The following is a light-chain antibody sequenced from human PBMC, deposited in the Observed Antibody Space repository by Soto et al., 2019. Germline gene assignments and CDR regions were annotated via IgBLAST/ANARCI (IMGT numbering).Light chain of an antibody. J-gene: IGLJ3*02. CDR3: QSYDSSLSRV. Sequence: QSVLTQPPSVSGAPGQRVTISCTGSSSNIGAGYDVHWYQQFPGAAPKLLIYVNSNRPSGVPDRFSGSKSGTSASLAITGLQAEDGADYYCQSYDSSLSRVFGGGTKLTVL. CDR1: SSNIGAGYD. CDR2: VNS. V-gene: IGLV1-40*01.